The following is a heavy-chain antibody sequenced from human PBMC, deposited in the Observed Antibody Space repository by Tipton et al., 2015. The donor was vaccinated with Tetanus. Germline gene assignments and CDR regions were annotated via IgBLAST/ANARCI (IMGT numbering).Heavy chain of an antibody. CDR3: AREAYYYDSSGYNNYFDY. CDR2: IYSDGST. Sequence: SLRLSCAASGFTVSRNYMSWVRQAPGKGLEWVSIIYSDGSTYYADSVKGRFTISRDNSKNTLYLQMNSLRAEDTAVYYCAREAYYYDSSGYNNYFDYWGQGTLVTVSS. V-gene: IGHV3-53*01. D-gene: IGHD3-22*01. CDR1: GFTVSRNY. J-gene: IGHJ4*02.